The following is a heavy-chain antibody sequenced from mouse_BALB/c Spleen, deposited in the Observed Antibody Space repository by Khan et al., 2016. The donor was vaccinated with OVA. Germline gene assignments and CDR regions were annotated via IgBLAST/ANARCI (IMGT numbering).Heavy chain of an antibody. J-gene: IGHJ4*01. CDR1: GYSFTNYG. CDR2: IHPYTGKP. Sequence: QIQLVPSGPELKKPGETVKISCKASGYSFTNYGMNWVKQSPGKALKWMGWIHPYTGKPTSADDFKGRFAFSLETSDSTAYLQINNLKNEDTATYYCARPRYVSYARDHWGQGTAVTVSS. V-gene: IGHV9-3-1*01. D-gene: IGHD1-1*01. CDR3: ARPRYVSYARDH.